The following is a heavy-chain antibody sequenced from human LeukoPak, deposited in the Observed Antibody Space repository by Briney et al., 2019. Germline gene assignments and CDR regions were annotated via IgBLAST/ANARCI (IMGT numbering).Heavy chain of an antibody. J-gene: IGHJ4*02. CDR1: GFTFSSYW. CDR2: IKQDGYEK. V-gene: IGHV3-7*01. Sequence: GGSLRLSCAASGFTFSSYWMSWVRQTPEKGLKWVANIKQDGYEKYHVDSVKGRFTISRDNAKNSLYLQMNSLRADDTAIYYCARDKIVGPTTLDYWGQGTLITVSS. CDR3: ARDKIVGPTTLDY. D-gene: IGHD1-26*01.